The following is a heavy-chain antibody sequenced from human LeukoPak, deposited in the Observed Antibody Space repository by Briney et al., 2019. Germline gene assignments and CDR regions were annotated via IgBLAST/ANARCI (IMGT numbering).Heavy chain of an antibody. CDR2: IYNSGST. D-gene: IGHD3-10*01. Sequence: MPSETLSLTCPVSGGSISRYFWHWIRQPAGKGLEWIGRIYNSGSTVYNPSLNSRVTMSIDTSKNQFSLRLRSVTAADTAVYYCARDRGHMDVWGQGTTVTVSS. CDR1: GGSISRYF. J-gene: IGHJ6*02. CDR3: ARDRGHMDV. V-gene: IGHV4-4*07.